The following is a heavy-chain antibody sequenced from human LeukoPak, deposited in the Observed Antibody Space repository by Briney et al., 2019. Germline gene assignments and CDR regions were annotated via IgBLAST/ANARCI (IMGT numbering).Heavy chain of an antibody. CDR2: IRKDGSDI. D-gene: IGHD2-2*01. V-gene: IGHV3-7*03. J-gene: IGHJ4*02. CDR1: GFTFSTYW. Sequence: GGSLRLSCAASGFTFSTYWMSWVRQAPGKGLEWVANIRKDGSDIHYVDSVKGRFTISRDNAKNSLYLQMSSLRSEDTAVYYCARDSLAYCSSTSCPLDYWGQGTLVTVSS. CDR3: ARDSLAYCSSTSCPLDY.